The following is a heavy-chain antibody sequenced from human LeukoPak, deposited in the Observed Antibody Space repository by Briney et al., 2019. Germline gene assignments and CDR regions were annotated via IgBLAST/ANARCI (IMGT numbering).Heavy chain of an antibody. CDR2: IKQDGSEK. V-gene: IGHV3-7*01. CDR1: GLTLSGFW. Sequence: GGSLRLSCVVSGLTLSGFWMNWVRQAPGKGLEWVANIKQDGSEKYYVDSVKGRFTISRDNAKNSLYLQMNSLRAEDTAVYYCARVLSVFWSGYYSQFDYWGQGTLVTVSS. J-gene: IGHJ4*02. D-gene: IGHD3-3*01. CDR3: ARVLSVFWSGYYSQFDY.